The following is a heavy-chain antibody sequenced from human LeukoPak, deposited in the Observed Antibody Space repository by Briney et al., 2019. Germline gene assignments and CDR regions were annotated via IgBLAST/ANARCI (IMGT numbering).Heavy chain of an antibody. V-gene: IGHV3-48*03. J-gene: IGHJ3*02. D-gene: IGHD3-22*01. CDR1: GFTFSSYE. CDR3: AKDHYDSSGYCDAFDI. CDR2: ISSSGSTI. Sequence: GGSLRLSCAASGFTFSSYEMNWVRQAPGKGLEWVSYISSSGSTIYYADSVKGRFTISRDNAKNSLYLQMNSLRAEDTAVYYCAKDHYDSSGYCDAFDIWGQGTMVTVSS.